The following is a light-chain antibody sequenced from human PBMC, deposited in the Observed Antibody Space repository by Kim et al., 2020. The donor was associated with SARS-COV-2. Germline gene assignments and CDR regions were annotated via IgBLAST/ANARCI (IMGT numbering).Light chain of an antibody. CDR3: SSYTSSSTLV. V-gene: IGLV2-14*03. CDR1: SRDVGGYNY. Sequence: GQSITISCTGTSRDVGGYNYVSWYQQRPGKAPKLMIFDVTNRPSGVSNRFSGSKSGNTASLTISGLQAEDEAVYYCSSYTSSSTLVFGGGTQLTVL. CDR2: DVT. J-gene: IGLJ3*02.